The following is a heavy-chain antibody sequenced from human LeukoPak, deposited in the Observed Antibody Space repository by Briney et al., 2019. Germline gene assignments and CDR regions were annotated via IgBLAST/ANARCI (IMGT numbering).Heavy chain of an antibody. Sequence: SETLSLTCAVYGGSFSGYYWSWIRQPPGKGLEWIGYIYYSGSTYYNPSLKSRVTISVDTSKNQFSLKLSSVTAADTAVYYCARGGGYCSSTSCYIPSYFDYWGQGTLVTVSS. CDR2: IYYSGST. CDR1: GGSFSGYY. V-gene: IGHV4-34*09. J-gene: IGHJ4*02. D-gene: IGHD2-2*02. CDR3: ARGGGYCSSTSCYIPSYFDY.